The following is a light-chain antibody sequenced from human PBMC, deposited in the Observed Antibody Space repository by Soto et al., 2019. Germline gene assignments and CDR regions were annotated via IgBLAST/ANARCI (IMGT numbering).Light chain of an antibody. V-gene: IGKV3-20*01. J-gene: IGKJ5*01. CDR1: QSVSSNF. CDR2: GAS. CDR3: QQYGSSPPIT. Sequence: EIVLTQSPGTLSLSPGERATLSCRASQSVSSNFLAWYQQRPGQAPRLLIYGASSRATGIPDRFSGSGSGTDFTLTVSRLEPEDFEVYYCQQYGSSPPITFGQGTRLEIK.